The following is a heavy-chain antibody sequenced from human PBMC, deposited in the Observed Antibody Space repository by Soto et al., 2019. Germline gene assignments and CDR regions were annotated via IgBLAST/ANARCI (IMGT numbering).Heavy chain of an antibody. CDR1: GGSISGYY. J-gene: IGHJ3*01. CDR3: ARTKTGYAFDV. CDR2: IYYRGNT. Sequence: SETLSLTCTVSGGSISGYYWTWIRQPPGKGLEWIGFIYYRGNTNYNPSLKSRVTISMDTSKNHFALKLNSVTAADTAVYYCARTKTGYAFDVWGQGKMVTVSS. D-gene: IGHD2-8*01. V-gene: IGHV4-59*08.